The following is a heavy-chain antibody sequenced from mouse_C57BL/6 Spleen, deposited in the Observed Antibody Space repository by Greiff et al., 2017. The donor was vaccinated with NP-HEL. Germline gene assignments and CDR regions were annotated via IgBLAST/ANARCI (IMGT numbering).Heavy chain of an antibody. CDR2: ISSGSSTI. J-gene: IGHJ3*01. V-gene: IGHV5-17*01. D-gene: IGHD1-1*02. CDR1: GFTFSDYG. CDR3: ARGLWSFAY. Sequence: EVKVVESGGGLVKPGGSLKLSCAASGFTFSDYGMHWVRQAPEKGLEWVAYISSGSSTIYYADTVKGRFTISRDNAKNTLFLQMTSLRSEDTAMYYCARGLWSFAYWGQGTLVTVSA.